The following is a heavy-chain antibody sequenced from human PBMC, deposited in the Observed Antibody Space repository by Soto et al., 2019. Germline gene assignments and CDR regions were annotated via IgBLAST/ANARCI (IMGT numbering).Heavy chain of an antibody. CDR2: IKQDGSEK. CDR1: GFTFSSYW. D-gene: IGHD3-3*01. Sequence: GESLRLSCAASGFTFSSYWMSWVRQAPGKGLEWVAKIKQDGSEKYYVDSVKGRFTISRENDKNSLYLQMNSLRAEDTAVYYCARVKQPPDFYYYYGMDVWGQGTTVTVSS. J-gene: IGHJ6*02. CDR3: ARVKQPPDFYYYYGMDV. V-gene: IGHV3-7*01.